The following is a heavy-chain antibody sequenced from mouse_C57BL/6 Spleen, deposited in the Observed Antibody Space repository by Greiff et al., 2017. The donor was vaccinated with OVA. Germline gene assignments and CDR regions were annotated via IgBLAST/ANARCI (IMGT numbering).Heavy chain of an antibody. V-gene: IGHV1-15*01. D-gene: IGHD3-1*01. Sequence: VQLVESGAELVRPGASVTLSCKASGYTFTDYEMHWVKQTPVHGLEWIGAIDPETGGTAYNQKFKGKAILTADKSSSTAYMELRSLTSEDSAVYYCTRRSGMDYWGQGTSVTVSS. J-gene: IGHJ4*01. CDR2: IDPETGGT. CDR3: TRRSGMDY. CDR1: GYTFTDYE.